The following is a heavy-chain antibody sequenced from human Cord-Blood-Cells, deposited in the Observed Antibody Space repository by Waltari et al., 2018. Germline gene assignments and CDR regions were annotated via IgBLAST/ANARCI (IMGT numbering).Heavy chain of an antibody. Sequence: QVQLQQWGAGLLKPSETLSLTCAVYGGSFSGYYWSWIRQPPGKGLEWIGEINHSGSTNNNPSPKSRVTISVDTSKNQFSLKLSSVTAADTAVYYCARGRIAVAGTVDYWGQGTLVTVSS. V-gene: IGHV4-34*01. J-gene: IGHJ4*02. CDR3: ARGRIAVAGTVDY. D-gene: IGHD6-19*01. CDR1: GGSFSGYY. CDR2: INHSGST.